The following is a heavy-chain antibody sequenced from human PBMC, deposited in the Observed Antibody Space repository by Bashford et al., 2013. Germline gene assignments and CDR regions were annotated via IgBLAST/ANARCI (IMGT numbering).Heavy chain of an antibody. V-gene: IGHV2-70*17. CDR3: ARHPHSDY. J-gene: IGHJ4*02. CDR1: GFSLTTRGMC. Sequence: SGPTLVKPTHTLTLTCTFSGFSLTTRGMCVSWIRQPPGKALEWLARIDWDHDKFYSSNLRARLNVSKDTSKNQVVLTMTNVEPADTATYYCARHPHSDYWGQGTLVTVSS. CDR2: IDWDHDK.